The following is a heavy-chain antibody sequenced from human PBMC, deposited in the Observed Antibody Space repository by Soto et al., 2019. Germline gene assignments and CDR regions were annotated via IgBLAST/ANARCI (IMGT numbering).Heavy chain of an antibody. CDR1: GYSFSEMS. CDR2: FDGEDGQT. V-gene: IGHV1-24*01. J-gene: IGHJ4*02. CDR3: ARGSGGAIDY. Sequence: GASVKVSCKVSGYSFSEMSMHRVRQTPEKGLEWMGSFDGEDGQTMYAQKFQGRVTMTEDTSADTAYMELRSLRSDDTAVYYCARGSGGAIDYWGQGTLVTVSS. D-gene: IGHD1-26*01.